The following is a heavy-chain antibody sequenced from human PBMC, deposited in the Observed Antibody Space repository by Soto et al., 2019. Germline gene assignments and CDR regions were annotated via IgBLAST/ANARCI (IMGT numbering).Heavy chain of an antibody. Sequence: EVQLLESGGGLVQPGGSLRLSCAASGFTFSSYAMSWVLQAPGKGLEWVSAISGSGGSTYYADSVKGRFTISRDNSKNTLYLQMHSLRAEDTAVYYCANFGSGRYFQHWGQGTLVTVSS. V-gene: IGHV3-23*01. CDR1: GFTFSSYA. CDR3: ANFGSGRYFQH. D-gene: IGHD1-26*01. CDR2: ISGSGGST. J-gene: IGHJ1*01.